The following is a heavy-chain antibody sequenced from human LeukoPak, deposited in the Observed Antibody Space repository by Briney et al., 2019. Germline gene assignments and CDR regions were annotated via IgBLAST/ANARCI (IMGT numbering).Heavy chain of an antibody. CDR2: IYYSGST. V-gene: IGHV4-59*12. CDR1: GGSISSYY. CDR3: ARGRNNWRSYNWFDP. J-gene: IGHJ5*02. Sequence: SETLSLTCTVSGGSISSYYWSWIRQPPGKGLEWIGYIYYSGSTNNNPSLKSRVTISVDTSKNQFSLKLSSVTAADTAVYYCARGRNNWRSYNWFDPWGQGTLVTVSS. D-gene: IGHD1-20*01.